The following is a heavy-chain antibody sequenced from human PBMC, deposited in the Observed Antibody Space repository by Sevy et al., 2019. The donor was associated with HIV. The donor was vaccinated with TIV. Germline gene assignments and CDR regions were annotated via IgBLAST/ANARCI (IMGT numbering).Heavy chain of an antibody. CDR3: ARGATDARRTHNTEAFDI. V-gene: IGHV1-2*02. Sequence: KKRRASVKVSCKASGYTFTGYYMHWIRQAPGQGLEWMGWINPNSGGTNYAQKFQGRVTMTRDTSISTAYMDLSRLRSDDTAVYYCARGATDARRTHNTEAFDIWGQGTMVTVSS. CDR1: GYTFTGYY. CDR2: INPNSGGT. J-gene: IGHJ3*02. D-gene: IGHD5-18*01.